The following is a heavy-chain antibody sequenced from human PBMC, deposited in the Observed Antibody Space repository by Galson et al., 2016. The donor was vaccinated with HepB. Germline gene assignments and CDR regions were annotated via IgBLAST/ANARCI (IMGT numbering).Heavy chain of an antibody. CDR1: GFTFNHYA. CDR2: VSSDGVDT. D-gene: IGHD2-2*01. V-gene: IGHV3-64D*06. Sequence: SLRLSCAASGFTFNHYAMHWVRQAPGKGLEYVSTVSSDGVDTYYADSVKGRFTISRDNSKNTLYLQMSSMRLEDTALYYCVKDLGCPSCRYDYWGQGALVTVSS. CDR3: VKDLGCPSCRYDY. J-gene: IGHJ4*02.